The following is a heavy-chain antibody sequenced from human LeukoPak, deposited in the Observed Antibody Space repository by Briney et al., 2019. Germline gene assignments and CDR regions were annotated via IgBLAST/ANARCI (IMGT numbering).Heavy chain of an antibody. D-gene: IGHD2-2*01. CDR1: GGSISSSSYY. CDR2: IYYSGST. CDR3: ARQLGYCSSTSCYADKVDY. Sequence: SETLSLTCTVSGGSISSSSYYWGWIRQPPGKGLEWIGSIYYSGSTYYNPSLKSRVTISVDTSKNQFSLKLSSVTAADTAVYYCARQLGYCSSTSCYADKVDYWGQGTLVTVSS. V-gene: IGHV4-39*01. J-gene: IGHJ4*02.